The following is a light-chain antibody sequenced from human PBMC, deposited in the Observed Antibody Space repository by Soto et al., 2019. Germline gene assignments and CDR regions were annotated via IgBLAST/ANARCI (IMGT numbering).Light chain of an antibody. CDR2: GAS. J-gene: IGKJ1*01. CDR3: QQYNNWLRT. CDR1: QSVSSN. Sequence: EIVMTQSPATLSVSPGERATLSCRASQSVSSNLAWYQQKPGQAPRLLIYGASTRATGIPARFSGSGSGTKFTLPISSLQSEDFAVYYCQQYNNWLRTFGQGTKV. V-gene: IGKV3-15*01.